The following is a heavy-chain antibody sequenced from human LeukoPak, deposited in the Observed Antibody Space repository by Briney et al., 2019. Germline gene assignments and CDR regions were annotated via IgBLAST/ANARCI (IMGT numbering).Heavy chain of an antibody. V-gene: IGHV1-18*01. Sequence: EASVTVSCKASGYTFTSYGISWVRQAPGQGLEWMGWISAYNGNTNYAQKLQGRVTMTTDTSTSTAYMELRSLRSDDTAVYYCARGVSPYYYDSSGFWSLDYWGQGTLVTVSS. D-gene: IGHD3-22*01. CDR2: ISAYNGNT. CDR1: GYTFTSYG. CDR3: ARGVSPYYYDSSGFWSLDY. J-gene: IGHJ4*02.